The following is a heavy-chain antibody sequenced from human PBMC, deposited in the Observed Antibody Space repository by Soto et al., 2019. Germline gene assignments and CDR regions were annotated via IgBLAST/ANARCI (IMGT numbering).Heavy chain of an antibody. Sequence: GGSLRLSCAASGFTFSSYWMSWVRQAPGKGLEWVANIKQDGSEKYYVDSVKGRFTISRDNAKNSLYLQMNSLRAEDTAVYYCARDVLRGAYYYYYMDVWGKGTTVTVSS. J-gene: IGHJ6*03. V-gene: IGHV3-7*01. D-gene: IGHD2-15*01. CDR3: ARDVLRGAYYYYYMDV. CDR2: IKQDGSEK. CDR1: GFTFSSYW.